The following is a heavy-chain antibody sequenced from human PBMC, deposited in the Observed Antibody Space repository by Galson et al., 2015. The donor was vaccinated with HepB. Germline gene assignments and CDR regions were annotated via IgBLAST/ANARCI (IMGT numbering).Heavy chain of an antibody. CDR1: GGSFSGYQ. CDR3: ARGRSGRKTFFDSGSFRDYGMDV. V-gene: IGHV4-34*01. J-gene: IGHJ6*02. Sequence: SETLSLTCAVYGGSFSGYQWSWIRQPPGKGPEWIGEIKHSGSTDYNPSLKSRVTISIDTSKNQFSLGLSSVTAADTAVYYCARGRSGRKTFFDSGSFRDYGMDVWGQGTTVTVSS. D-gene: IGHD3-10*01. CDR2: IKHSGST.